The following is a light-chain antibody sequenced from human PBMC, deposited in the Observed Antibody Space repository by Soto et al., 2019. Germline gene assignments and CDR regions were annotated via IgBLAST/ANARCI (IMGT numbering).Light chain of an antibody. Sequence: EIVMTQSPATLSVSPGGRATLSCRASQSISDTLARYQQKPGQAPRLLIYGASHRATGIPDRFSGSGSGTDFTLTISRLEPEDFAVYYCQQYGSSPLTFGGGTKVDIK. V-gene: IGKV3-20*01. CDR2: GAS. CDR3: QQYGSSPLT. J-gene: IGKJ4*01. CDR1: QSISDT.